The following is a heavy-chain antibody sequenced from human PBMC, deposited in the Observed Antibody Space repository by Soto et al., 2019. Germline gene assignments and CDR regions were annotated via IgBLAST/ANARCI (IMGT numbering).Heavy chain of an antibody. CDR3: TRAPLRCSGGSCYSADA. CDR1: GFTFHDHG. D-gene: IGHD2-15*01. J-gene: IGHJ5*02. Sequence: GGSLRLSCATSGFTFHDHGMSWVRQAPGKGLDWVGFIRSSRYGATTKYAASVKGRFFISRDDSKSIAFLQMNNLETEDTAVYYCTRAPLRCSGGSCYSADAWVQGTLVTVSS. CDR2: IRSSRYGATT. V-gene: IGHV3-49*04.